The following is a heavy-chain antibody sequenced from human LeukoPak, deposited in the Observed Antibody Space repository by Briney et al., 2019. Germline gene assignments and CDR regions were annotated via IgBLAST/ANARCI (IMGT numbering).Heavy chain of an antibody. CDR3: ARDQEAFDY. CDR1: GYTFTSYH. J-gene: IGHJ4*02. Sequence: ASVKVSCKASGYTFTSYHIHWVRQAPGQGLERMGMIYPRDGSTSYAQKFQGRVTVTRDTSTSTVHMELSGLRSEDTAVYYCARDQEAFDYWGQGTLVTVSS. CDR2: IYPRDGST. V-gene: IGHV1-46*01.